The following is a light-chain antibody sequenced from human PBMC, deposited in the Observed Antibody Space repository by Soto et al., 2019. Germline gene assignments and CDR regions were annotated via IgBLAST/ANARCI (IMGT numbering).Light chain of an antibody. V-gene: IGKV3-20*01. Sequence: EIVLTQSPGTLSLSPGERATLSCRASQSVSSSYLAWYQQKTGQAPRLLIYGASSRATGIPDRFSGSGSGTDFTLTISRLEPEDFAVYFCQQYGNSPPNTFGQGTKVDI. CDR3: QQYGNSPPNT. CDR1: QSVSSSY. CDR2: GAS. J-gene: IGKJ2*01.